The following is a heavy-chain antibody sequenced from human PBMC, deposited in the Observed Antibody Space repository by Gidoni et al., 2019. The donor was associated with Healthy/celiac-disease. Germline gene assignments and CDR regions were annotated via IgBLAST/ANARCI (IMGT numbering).Heavy chain of an antibody. CDR3: TTDYTFDY. J-gene: IGHJ4*02. D-gene: IGHD4-4*01. CDR2: IKSKTDGGTT. V-gene: IGHV3-15*01. Sequence: VHLVESGGGVVRPGGSLRLSLASPGLPFSNAWMSWVRQAPGKGLEWVGRIKSKTDGGTTDYAAPVKGRFTISRDDSKNTLYLQMKSLKTEDTAMYYCTTDYTFDYWGQGTLVTVSS. CDR1: GLPFSNAW.